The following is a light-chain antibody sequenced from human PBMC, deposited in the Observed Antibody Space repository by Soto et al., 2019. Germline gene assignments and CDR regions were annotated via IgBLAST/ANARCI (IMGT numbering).Light chain of an antibody. J-gene: IGKJ1*01. CDR1: QTISSW. CDR3: QHYNSYSPWT. Sequence: DIQMTQSPSTLSGSVGDRVTITCRASQTISSWLAWYQQKPGKAPKLLIYKASTLKSGVPSRFSGSGSGTEFTLTISSLQPDDFATYYCQHYNSYSPWTFGQGTKVDSK. V-gene: IGKV1-5*03. CDR2: KAS.